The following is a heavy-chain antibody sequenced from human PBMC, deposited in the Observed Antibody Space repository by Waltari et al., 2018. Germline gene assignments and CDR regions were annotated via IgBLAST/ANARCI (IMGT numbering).Heavy chain of an antibody. Sequence: QLQLQESGPGLVKPSETLSLTCSVSGVSITSNRHYWGWIRQPPGQGLEWIGTMSYSGATYSRPPLKSRVTISRDTSKNQLSLKLGSVTAADTAIYYCATYIGASVGTAAFDVWGQGTMVSVSS. J-gene: IGHJ3*01. D-gene: IGHD1-1*01. CDR2: MSYSGAT. CDR1: GVSITSNRHY. CDR3: ATYIGASVGTAAFDV. V-gene: IGHV4-39*01.